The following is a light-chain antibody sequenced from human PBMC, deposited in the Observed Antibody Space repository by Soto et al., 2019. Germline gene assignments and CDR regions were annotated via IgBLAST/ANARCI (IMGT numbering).Light chain of an antibody. CDR1: QSVSSY. V-gene: IGKV3-11*01. Sequence: IVLTQSPGTLSLSPGDVATLSCMASQSVSSYLAWYQQKSGQAPRLLIYDASNRATGIPARFSGSGSGTDFTLTISSLEPEHFAVYYCQQRSNWPVTFGQGTRLEIK. CDR3: QQRSNWPVT. CDR2: DAS. J-gene: IGKJ5*01.